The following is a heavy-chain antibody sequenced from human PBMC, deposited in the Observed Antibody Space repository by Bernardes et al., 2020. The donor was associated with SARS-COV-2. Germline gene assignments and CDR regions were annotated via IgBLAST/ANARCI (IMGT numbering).Heavy chain of an antibody. J-gene: IGHJ6*02. Sequence: GESLKISCKGSGYSFTSYWIGWVRQMPGKGLEWMGIIYPGDSDTRYSPSFQGQVTISADKSISTAYLQWSSLKASDTAMYYCARHSYITMVRGVSEFDYYYGMDVWGQGTTVTDSS. V-gene: IGHV5-51*01. D-gene: IGHD3-10*01. CDR1: GYSFTSYW. CDR2: IYPGDSDT. CDR3: ARHSYITMVRGVSEFDYYYGMDV.